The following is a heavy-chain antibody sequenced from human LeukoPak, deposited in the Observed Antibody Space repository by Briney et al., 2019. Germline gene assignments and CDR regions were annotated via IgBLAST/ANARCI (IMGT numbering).Heavy chain of an antibody. D-gene: IGHD3-16*01. J-gene: IGHJ4*02. Sequence: GGSLRLSCAASGFSFSSYAMSWVRQAPGKGLEWVSSISASGDSTYYADSVKGRSTISGDNSKNTVHLQRNSLRAEDTALYYCAKGGGEVFDYWGQGALVTVSS. CDR3: AKGGGEVFDY. V-gene: IGHV3-23*01. CDR2: ISASGDST. CDR1: GFSFSSYA.